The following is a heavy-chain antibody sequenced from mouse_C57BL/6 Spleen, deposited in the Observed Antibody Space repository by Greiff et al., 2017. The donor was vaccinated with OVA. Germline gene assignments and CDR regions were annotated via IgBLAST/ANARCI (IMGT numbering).Heavy chain of an antibody. D-gene: IGHD1-2*01. CDR1: GFTFSDFY. CDR2: SRNKANDYTT. CDR3: ARDHYDWYFDV. Sequence: EVMLVESGGGLVQSGRSLRLSCATSGFTFSDFYMEWVRQAPGKGLEWIAASRNKANDYTTEYSASVKGRFIVSRDTSQSILYLQMNALRAEDTAIYYCARDHYDWYFDVWGTGTTVTVSS. J-gene: IGHJ1*03. V-gene: IGHV7-1*01.